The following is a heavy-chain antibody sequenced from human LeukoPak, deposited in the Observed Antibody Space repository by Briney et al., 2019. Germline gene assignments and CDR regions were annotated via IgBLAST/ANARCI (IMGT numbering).Heavy chain of an antibody. V-gene: IGHV3-20*04. Sequence: GGSLRLSCAASGFTFSSYGMHWGRQAPGKGLEWVSGINRNGGSEGYADSVKGRFTISRDNVKNSLFLQMNSLRAEDTALYYCARDRGGSYMYLQHWGQGTLVTVSS. J-gene: IGHJ1*01. D-gene: IGHD1-26*01. CDR1: GFTFSSYG. CDR2: INRNGGSE. CDR3: ARDRGGSYMYLQH.